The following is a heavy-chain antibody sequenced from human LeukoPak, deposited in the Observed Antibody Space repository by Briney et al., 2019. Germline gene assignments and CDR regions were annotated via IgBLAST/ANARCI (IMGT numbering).Heavy chain of an antibody. Sequence: GGSLRLSCAASGFILSDYYMNWIRQAPGKGLEWVSYISRSGSSIYYADSMKGRFTISRDNAKNSLYLQMNSLTAEDTAVYYCARDQLSGSSESDYWGQGTLVTVSS. D-gene: IGHD3-22*01. CDR3: ARDQLSGSSESDY. J-gene: IGHJ4*02. CDR2: ISRSGSSI. V-gene: IGHV3-11*01. CDR1: GFILSDYY.